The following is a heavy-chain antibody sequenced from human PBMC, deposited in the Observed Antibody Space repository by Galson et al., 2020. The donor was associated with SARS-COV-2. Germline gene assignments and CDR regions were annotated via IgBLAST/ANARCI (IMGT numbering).Heavy chain of an antibody. CDR1: GGSISSSSYY. V-gene: IGHV4-39*01. Sequence: SETLSLTCTVSGGSISSSSYYWGWIRQPPGKGLEWIGSIYYSGSTYYNPSLKSRVTISVDTSKNQFSLKLSSVTAADTAVYYCARHVVEPFDDWLSITDFDYWGQGTLVTVSS. CDR2: IYYSGST. CDR3: ARHVVEPFDDWLSITDFDY. D-gene: IGHD3-9*01. J-gene: IGHJ4*02.